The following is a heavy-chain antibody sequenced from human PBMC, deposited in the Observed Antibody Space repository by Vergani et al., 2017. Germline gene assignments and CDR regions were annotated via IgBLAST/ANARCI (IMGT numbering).Heavy chain of an antibody. V-gene: IGHV4-59*08. CDR3: ARQGYSSSWSDY. CDR1: GGSISSYY. Sequence: QVQLQESGPGLVKPSETLSLTCTVSGGSISSYYWSWIRQPPGKGLEWIGYIYYSGSTYYNPSLKSRVTISVDTSKNPFSLKLSSVTAADTAVYYCARQGYSSSWSDYWGQGTLVTVAS. J-gene: IGHJ4*02. CDR2: IYYSGST. D-gene: IGHD6-13*01.